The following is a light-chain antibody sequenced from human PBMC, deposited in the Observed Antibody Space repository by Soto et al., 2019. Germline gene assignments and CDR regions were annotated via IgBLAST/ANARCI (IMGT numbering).Light chain of an antibody. CDR3: GSLDSSLSAYV. J-gene: IGLJ1*01. Sequence: QSVLTQPPSVSAAPGQKVTISCSGSSSNIGGNSVSWYQQLPGTAPKLLIYDDNKRPSGIPGRFSGSKSGTSATLGITGFQTGDEADYYCGSLDSSLSAYVFGTGSKVTVL. CDR1: SSNIGGNS. CDR2: DDN. V-gene: IGLV1-51*01.